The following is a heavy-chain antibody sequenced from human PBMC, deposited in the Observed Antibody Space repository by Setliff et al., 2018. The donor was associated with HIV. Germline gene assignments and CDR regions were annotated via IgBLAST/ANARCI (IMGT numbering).Heavy chain of an antibody. Sequence: ASVKVSCKASGYSFSDYYMHWAQQAPGKGLEWMGRVDPEDGETIYAEKFQGRVTITADTSTDTAYMELSSLSSEDTAVYYFARDFGGYCSSMSCPGLFDPWGQGTLVTVSS. V-gene: IGHV1-69-2*01. CDR3: ARDFGGYCSSMSCPGLFDP. J-gene: IGHJ5*02. D-gene: IGHD2-2*01. CDR2: VDPEDGET. CDR1: GYSFSDYY.